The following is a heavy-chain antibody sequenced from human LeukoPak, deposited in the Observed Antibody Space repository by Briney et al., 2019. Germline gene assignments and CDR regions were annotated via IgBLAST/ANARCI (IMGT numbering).Heavy chain of an antibody. CDR3: AKDRLSGIDAFDI. CDR1: GFTFSIYS. J-gene: IGHJ3*02. D-gene: IGHD3-10*01. Sequence: GGSLRLSCAASGFTFSIYSMNWVRQAPGKGLEWVSSIGGSSSSLYYAESVKGRFTISRDNAKNSLYLQMNSLRAEDTAVYYCAKDRLSGIDAFDIWGQGTMVTVSS. CDR2: IGGSSSSL. V-gene: IGHV3-21*01.